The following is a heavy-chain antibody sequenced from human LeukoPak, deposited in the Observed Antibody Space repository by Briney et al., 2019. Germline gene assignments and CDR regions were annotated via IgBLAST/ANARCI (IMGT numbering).Heavy chain of an antibody. J-gene: IGHJ4*02. CDR2: INPSGGST. CDR1: GYTFTSYY. D-gene: IGHD7-27*01. CDR3: ARSGLTGLFDY. Sequence: ASVKVPCKASGYTFTSYYMHWVRQAPGQGLEWMGMINPSGGSTSYPQKFQGRVTMTRDTSTSTVYMELSSLRSEDTAVYYCARSGLTGLFDYWGRGTLVTVSS. V-gene: IGHV1-46*01.